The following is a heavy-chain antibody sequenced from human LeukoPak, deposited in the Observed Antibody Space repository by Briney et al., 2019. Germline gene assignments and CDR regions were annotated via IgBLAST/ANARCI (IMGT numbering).Heavy chain of an antibody. V-gene: IGHV1-24*01. CDR2: FDPEDGET. Sequence: ASVKLSCKVSGYALTELSMHWVRQAPGKGLEWMGGFDPEDGETIYAQKFQGRVTMTEDTSTDTAYMELSSLRSEDTAVYYCATTPVGYYYGSGRSSWFDPWGQGTLVTVSS. CDR1: GYALTELS. CDR3: ATTPVGYYYGSGRSSWFDP. J-gene: IGHJ5*02. D-gene: IGHD3-10*01.